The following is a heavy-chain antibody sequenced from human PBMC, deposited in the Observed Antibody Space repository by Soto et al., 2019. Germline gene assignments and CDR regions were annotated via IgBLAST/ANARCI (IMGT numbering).Heavy chain of an antibody. CDR2: ISGSGGST. J-gene: IGHJ4*02. CDR3: AKMRREYCSSTSCYGGYFDY. D-gene: IGHD2-2*01. CDR1: GFTFSSYA. V-gene: IGHV3-23*01. Sequence: GESLKISCAASGFTFSSYAMSWVRQAPGKGLEWVSAISGSGGSTYYADSVKGRFTISRDNSKNTLYLQMNSLRAEDTAVYYCAKMRREYCSSTSCYGGYFDYWGQGTLVTVSS.